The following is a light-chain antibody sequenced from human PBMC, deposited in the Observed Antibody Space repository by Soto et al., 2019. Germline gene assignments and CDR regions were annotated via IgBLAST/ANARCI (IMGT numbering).Light chain of an antibody. CDR1: SSNIGNNY. Sequence: QSVLTQPPSVSVAPGQKVTISCSGSSSNIGNNYVSWYQQLPGTAPKLLIYDNNNRPSGIPDRFSGSKSGTSATLGITGLQTGDEAHYYCATWDSSLSAVVFGGGTKVTVL. CDR2: DNN. CDR3: ATWDSSLSAVV. V-gene: IGLV1-51*01. J-gene: IGLJ2*01.